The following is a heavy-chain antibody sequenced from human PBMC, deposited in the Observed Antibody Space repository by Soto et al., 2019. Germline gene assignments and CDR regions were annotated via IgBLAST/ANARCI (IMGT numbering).Heavy chain of an antibody. V-gene: IGHV3-74*01. D-gene: IGHD3-16*01. CDR3: ERGGRYYSMDV. J-gene: IGHJ6*03. CDR2: ISSDGSST. CDR1: GFTFSSYW. Sequence: EVQLVESGGGLVQPGGSLRLSCAASGFTFSSYWMHWVRQAPGKGLVWVSRISSDGSSTTYADSVKGRFTISRDNAKNTLYLQMNSLRAEDTAVYYCERGGRYYSMDVWGKGTTVTVSS.